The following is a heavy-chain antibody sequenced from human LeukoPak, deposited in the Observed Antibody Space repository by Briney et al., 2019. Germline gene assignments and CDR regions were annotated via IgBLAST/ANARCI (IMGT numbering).Heavy chain of an antibody. CDR1: GFTFSSYA. Sequence: GRSLRLSCAASGFTFSSYAMHWVRQAPGKGLEWVAVISYDGSNKYYADSVKGRFTISRDNSKNTLYLQMNSLRAEDTAVYYCARDVVFDYWGQGTLVSVSS. V-gene: IGHV3-30*01. J-gene: IGHJ4*02. CDR2: ISYDGSNK. D-gene: IGHD2-21*01. CDR3: ARDVVFDY.